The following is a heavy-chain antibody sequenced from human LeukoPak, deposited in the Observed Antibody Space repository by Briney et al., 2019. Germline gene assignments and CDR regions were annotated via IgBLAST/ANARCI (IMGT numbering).Heavy chain of an antibody. CDR2: INTNTGNP. CDR1: GYTFTSYA. V-gene: IGHV7-4-1*02. Sequence: GASVKVSCKASGYTFTSYAMNWVRQAPGQGLEWMGWINTNTGNPTYAQGFTGRFVFSLDTSVSTAYLQISSLKAEDTAVYYCARGYYYGSGSYPRVVCCWFDPWGQGTLVTVSS. CDR3: ARGYYYGSGSYPRVVCCWFDP. J-gene: IGHJ5*02. D-gene: IGHD3-10*01.